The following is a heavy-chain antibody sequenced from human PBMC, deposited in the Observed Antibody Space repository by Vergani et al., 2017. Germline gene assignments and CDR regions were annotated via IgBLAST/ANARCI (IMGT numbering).Heavy chain of an antibody. J-gene: IGHJ1*01. V-gene: IGHV3-30*04. CDR3: ARGANVVVPAAVRYFQH. Sequence: VQLVESGGGLVKPGGSLRLSCAASGFTFSSYAMHWVRQAPGKGLEWVAVISYDGSNKYYADSVKGRFTISRDNSKNTLYLQMNSRRAEDTAVYYCARGANVVVPAAVRYFQHWGQGTLVTVSS. CDR1: GFTFSSYA. CDR2: ISYDGSNK. D-gene: IGHD2-2*01.